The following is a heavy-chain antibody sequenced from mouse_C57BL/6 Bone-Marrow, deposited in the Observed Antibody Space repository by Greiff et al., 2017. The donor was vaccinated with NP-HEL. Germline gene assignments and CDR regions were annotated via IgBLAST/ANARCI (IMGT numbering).Heavy chain of an antibody. CDR2: FHPYSGST. CDR1: GYTFTSYC. Sequence: VQLQQPGPGLVKPCPSVTFSCTASGYTFTSYCFYRVIRRSPRGLLGCVMFHPYSGSTNYNPKLKSKATLTVDKSSSPVYMQLSSLTSEDSAVYYCARVHDDYDYGMDDWGQGTSVTVSS. CDR3: ARVHDDYDYGMDD. D-gene: IGHD2-4*01. V-gene: IGHV1-64*01. J-gene: IGHJ4*01.